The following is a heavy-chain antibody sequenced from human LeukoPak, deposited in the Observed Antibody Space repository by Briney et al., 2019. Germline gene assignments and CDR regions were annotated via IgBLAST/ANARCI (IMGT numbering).Heavy chain of an antibody. CDR3: ARGRDYVWGS. J-gene: IGHJ4*02. D-gene: IGHD3-16*01. V-gene: IGHV4-4*02. Sequence: PSETLSLTCAVSGDSISSSNWWSWVRQPHGEGLEWIGEIYHSGSTNYNSSLKSRVTMSVDKSKNRISLELKSVTAADTAIYYCARGRDYVWGSWGQGTLVTVSS. CDR1: GDSISSSNW. CDR2: IYHSGST.